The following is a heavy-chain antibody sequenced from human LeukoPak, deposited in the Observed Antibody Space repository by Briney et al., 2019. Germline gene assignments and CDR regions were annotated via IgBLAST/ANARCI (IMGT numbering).Heavy chain of an antibody. CDR1: GGSISAGSYY. D-gene: IGHD6-13*01. CDR3: ARAYSSSWYFNWFDP. J-gene: IGHJ5*02. Sequence: PSETLSLTCTVSGGSISAGSYYWSWIRQPAGKGLEWIGRIYTSGRTDYNASLKSRVTISVDTSKNHFSLNLTSVTAADTAVYYCARAYSSSWYFNWFDPWGQGTLVTVSS. V-gene: IGHV4-61*02. CDR2: IYTSGRT.